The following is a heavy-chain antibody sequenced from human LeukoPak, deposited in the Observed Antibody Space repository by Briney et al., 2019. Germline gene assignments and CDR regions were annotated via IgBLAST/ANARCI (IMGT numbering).Heavy chain of an antibody. D-gene: IGHD5-12*01. V-gene: IGHV1-18*01. Sequence: ASVKVSCKTSGYTFTSYGISWVRQAPGQGLEWMGWINIYNSNTNYAQKLQGRVTMTTDTSTSTAYMELRSLRSDDTAVYYCARCPWQRDGQGAYYFDYWGQGTLVTVSS. J-gene: IGHJ4*02. CDR1: GYTFTSYG. CDR3: ARCPWQRDGQGAYYFDY. CDR2: INIYNSNT.